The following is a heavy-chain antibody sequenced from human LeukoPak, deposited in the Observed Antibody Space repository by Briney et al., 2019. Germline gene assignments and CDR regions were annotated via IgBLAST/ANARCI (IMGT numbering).Heavy chain of an antibody. V-gene: IGHV4-34*01. CDR3: ARLDIRYSYGYFDY. CDR1: GGSFSGHY. Sequence: KPSETLSLTCGVYGGSFSGHYWSWIRQPPGKGLEWIGEINHSGSINYNSSLKSRVTISVDTSKNQFSLKLSSVTAADTAVYYCARLDIRYSYGYFDYWGQGTLVTVSS. CDR2: INHSGSI. J-gene: IGHJ4*02. D-gene: IGHD5-18*01.